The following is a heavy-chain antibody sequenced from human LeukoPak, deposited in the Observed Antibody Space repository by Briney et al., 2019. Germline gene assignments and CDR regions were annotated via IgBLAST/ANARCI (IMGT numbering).Heavy chain of an antibody. CDR1: GYIFTSYW. CDR2: IYPGDSNT. V-gene: IGHV5-51*01. D-gene: IGHD3-16*01. CDR3: ARHVERPLLGYYMDV. J-gene: IGHJ6*03. Sequence: GESLQISFNTSGYIFTSYWIGWVRQMPGKGLEWMAIIYPGDSNTRYSPSFQGQVTISADKSINTAYLQWSSLKASDTAMYYCARHVERPLLGYYMDVWGKGTTVTVSS.